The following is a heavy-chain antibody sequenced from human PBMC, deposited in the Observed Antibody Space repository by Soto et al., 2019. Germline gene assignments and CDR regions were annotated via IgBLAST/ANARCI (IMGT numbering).Heavy chain of an antibody. D-gene: IGHD6-13*01. J-gene: IGHJ4*02. Sequence: QVQLVESGGGVVQPGRSLRLSCAASGFTFSSYGMHWVRQAPGKGLEWVAVISYDGSNKYYADSVKGRFTISRDNPKNTLYLQMNSLRAEDTAVYYCAKGSAAPGDYWGQGTLVTVSS. CDR2: ISYDGSNK. CDR1: GFTFSSYG. V-gene: IGHV3-30*18. CDR3: AKGSAAPGDY.